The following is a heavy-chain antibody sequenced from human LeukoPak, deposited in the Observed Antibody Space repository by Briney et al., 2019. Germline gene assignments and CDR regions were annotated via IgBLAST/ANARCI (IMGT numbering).Heavy chain of an antibody. J-gene: IGHJ4*02. V-gene: IGHV1-2*02. D-gene: IGHD2-2*01. CDR3: ARANFLYCSSSTCLFDY. CDR1: GYTFTGYY. Sequence: EASVKVSCKASGYTFTGYYMHWVRQAPGQGLERMGWINPNDGDTNYAQKFQGRVTMTRDTSISTAHMEVSRLRSDDTAVYYCARANFLYCSSSTCLFDYWGQGTLVTVSS. CDR2: INPNDGDT.